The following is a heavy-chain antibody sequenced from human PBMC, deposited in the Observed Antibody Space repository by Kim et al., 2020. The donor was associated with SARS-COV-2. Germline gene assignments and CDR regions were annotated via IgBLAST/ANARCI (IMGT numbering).Heavy chain of an antibody. Sequence: SVKVSCKASGGTFSSYAISWVRQAPGQGLEWMGGIIPIFGTGNYAQKFQGRVTITADESTSTAYMELSSLRSEDTAGYYCARELSGGDYDSSGYSDWFDPWGQGTLVTVSS. CDR3: ARELSGGDYDSSGYSDWFDP. D-gene: IGHD3-22*01. CDR2: IIPIFGTG. J-gene: IGHJ5*02. V-gene: IGHV1-69*13. CDR1: GGTFSSYA.